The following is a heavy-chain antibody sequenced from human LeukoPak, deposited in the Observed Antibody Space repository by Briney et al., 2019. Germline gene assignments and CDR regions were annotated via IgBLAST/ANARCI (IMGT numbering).Heavy chain of an antibody. CDR3: ARGRRFLPDDI. D-gene: IGHD3-3*01. V-gene: IGHV1-18*01. Sequence: GASVKVSCKASGYTFTSYAMHWVRQAPGQGLEWMGWISAYNGNTNYAQKLQGRVTMTTDTSTSTAYMELRSLRSDDTAVYYCARGRRFLPDDIWGQGTMVTVSS. CDR2: ISAYNGNT. J-gene: IGHJ3*02. CDR1: GYTFTSYA.